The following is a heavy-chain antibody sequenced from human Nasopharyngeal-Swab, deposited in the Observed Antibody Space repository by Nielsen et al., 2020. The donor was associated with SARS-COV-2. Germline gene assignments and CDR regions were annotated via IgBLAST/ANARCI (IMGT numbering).Heavy chain of an antibody. CDR2: ISGAGSST. D-gene: IGHD3-10*01. V-gene: IGHV3-23*01. CDR1: GFTFSSYA. CDR3: AREGQGTPIDF. J-gene: IGHJ4*02. Sequence: GGSLRLSCVASGFTFSSYAMSWVRQAPGKGLNWVSAISGAGSSTYYADSVKGRFTISRDNSKNTLHVQMSSLRAEDTAVYYCAREGQGTPIDFWGQGTLVTVSS.